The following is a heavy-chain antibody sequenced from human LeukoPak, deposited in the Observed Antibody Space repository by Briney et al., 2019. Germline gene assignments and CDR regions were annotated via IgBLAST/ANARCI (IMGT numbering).Heavy chain of an antibody. CDR2: MNGGSGNT. J-gene: IGHJ4*02. CDR3: VRGRRATKSGYNLDY. CDR1: GYRFTDYD. D-gene: IGHD6-25*01. V-gene: IGHV1-8*02. Sequence: ASVKVSCKASGYRFTDYDINWVRLASGQGLEWMGWMNGGSGNTGYAQRFQGRVTMTRSTPISASFMELSSLTFEDSAMYFCVRGRRATKSGYNLDYWGQGTLVTVSS.